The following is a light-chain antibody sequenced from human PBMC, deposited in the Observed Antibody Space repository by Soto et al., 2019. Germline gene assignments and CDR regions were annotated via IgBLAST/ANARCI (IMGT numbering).Light chain of an antibody. CDR1: QSVINSY. Sequence: EIVLTQSPGTLSLSPGERATLSCRASQSVINSYLAWYQQKPGQAPRLLMYGASSRATGIPDRFSGSGSGTDFTLTISRLEPEDFAVYYCQQYGSPGTFGQGTKVEIK. CDR3: QQYGSPGT. J-gene: IGKJ1*01. V-gene: IGKV3-20*01. CDR2: GAS.